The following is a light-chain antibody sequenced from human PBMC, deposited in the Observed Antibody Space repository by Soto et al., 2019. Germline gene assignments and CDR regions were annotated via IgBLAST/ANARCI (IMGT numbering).Light chain of an antibody. J-gene: IGKJ1*01. Sequence: EIVMTQSPATLSVSPGERATLSCTASHSLSSKSLVWYQQKSGQTPRVLIYDASSRATGIPDRFSGSGSGTDFTLTISRLEPEDSAVYFCQQYDTSPTFGQGTKVDIK. CDR3: QQYDTSPT. V-gene: IGKV3-20*01. CDR2: DAS. CDR1: HSLSSKS.